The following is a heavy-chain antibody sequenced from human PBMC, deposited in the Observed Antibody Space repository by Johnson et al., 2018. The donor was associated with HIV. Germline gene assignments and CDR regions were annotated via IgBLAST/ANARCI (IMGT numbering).Heavy chain of an antibody. CDR3: ARDRGGYSYGYDSDAFDI. Sequence: QMLLVESGGGVVQPGKSLTLSCVGSGLSFSNFGIHWVRQAPGKGPEWVAVISFDGNLKKYADSVKGRFTISRDNAKNSLYLKMNSLRAEDTAVYYCARDRGGYSYGYDSDAFDIWGQGTMVTVSS. J-gene: IGHJ3*02. V-gene: IGHV3-30*03. CDR1: GLSFSNFG. CDR2: ISFDGNLK. D-gene: IGHD5-18*01.